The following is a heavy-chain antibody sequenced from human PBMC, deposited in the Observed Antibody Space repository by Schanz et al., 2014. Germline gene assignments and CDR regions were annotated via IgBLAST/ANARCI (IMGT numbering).Heavy chain of an antibody. D-gene: IGHD2-15*01. CDR3: AKGMGYGSGGACYGYYYYGLDV. V-gene: IGHV3-23*04. Sequence: EVQLVESGGGVVQPGGSLRLSCAASGFTFSSYAMSWVRQAPGQGLEWVSGISGSGGRTYYADSVKGRFTISRDNSESTLYLEMDSLSADDTAVFCCAKGMGYGSGGACYGYYYYGLDVWGQGTTVTVSS. CDR1: GFTFSSYA. J-gene: IGHJ6*02. CDR2: ISGSGGRT.